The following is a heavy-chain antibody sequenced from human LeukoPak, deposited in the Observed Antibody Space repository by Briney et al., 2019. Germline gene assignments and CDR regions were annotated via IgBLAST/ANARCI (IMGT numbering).Heavy chain of an antibody. CDR3: TRHEKYCSGGSCYSDTDY. CDR1: GFTFSGSA. CDR2: IRSKANSYAT. Sequence: PGGSLRLSCAASGFTFSGSAVHWVRQASGKGLEWVGRIRSKANSYATAYAASVKGRFTISRDDSKNTAYLQMNSLKTEDTAVYYCTRHEKYCSGGSCYSDTDYWGQGTLVTVSS. D-gene: IGHD2-15*01. J-gene: IGHJ4*02. V-gene: IGHV3-73*01.